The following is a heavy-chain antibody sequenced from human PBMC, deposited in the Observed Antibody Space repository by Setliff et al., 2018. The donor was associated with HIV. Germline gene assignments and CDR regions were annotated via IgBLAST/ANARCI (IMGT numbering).Heavy chain of an antibody. Sequence: PGGSLRLSCAVSGFTFSNYWMSWVRQAPGKGLEWVANIKKDGSEKSYVDSVKGRFTISRDNAKNSLYLQMNSLRAEDTAVYYCARDAALLDAVRLVGIAVPGGDRWGQGTLVTVSS. V-gene: IGHV3-7*05. CDR2: IKKDGSEK. J-gene: IGHJ5*02. CDR3: ARDAALLDAVRLVGIAVPGGDR. CDR1: GFTFSNYW. D-gene: IGHD6-19*01.